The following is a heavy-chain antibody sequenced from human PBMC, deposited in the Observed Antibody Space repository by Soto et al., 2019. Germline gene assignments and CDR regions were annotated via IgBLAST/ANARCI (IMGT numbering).Heavy chain of an antibody. CDR3: ARAHPFYRTYESDYFDY. D-gene: IGHD4-4*01. Sequence: SETLSLTCTFSCGSVISGSYYWSWIRQPPGKGLEWIGYIYNSGSTNYNPSLKSRGTISVDTSKNQYSLKLSSVTAADTAVYYCARAHPFYRTYESDYFDYWGQGTLVTVSS. J-gene: IGHJ4*02. CDR2: IYNSGST. V-gene: IGHV4-61*01. CDR1: CGSVISGSYY.